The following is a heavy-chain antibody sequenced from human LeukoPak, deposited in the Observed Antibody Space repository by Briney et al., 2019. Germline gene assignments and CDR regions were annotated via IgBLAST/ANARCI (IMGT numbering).Heavy chain of an antibody. CDR1: GYTFSDYF. D-gene: IGHD5-24*01. CDR2: INPKSGGA. J-gene: IGHJ4*02. Sequence: GASVKVSCKAFGYTFSDYFMHWVRQAPGQGLEWVGWINPKSGGANSAQKFQGRVTMNRDTSISTGYMELSSLRSDDTAIYYCARDRYGDGFAFFDYWGQGTLVAVSS. V-gene: IGHV1-2*02. CDR3: ARDRYGDGFAFFDY.